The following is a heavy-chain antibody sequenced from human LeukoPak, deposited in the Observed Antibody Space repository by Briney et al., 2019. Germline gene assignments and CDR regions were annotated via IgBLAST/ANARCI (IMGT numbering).Heavy chain of an antibody. CDR3: ARSVVASKPPAL. CDR2: IYTRGST. D-gene: IGHD2-15*01. J-gene: IGHJ4*02. Sequence: SETLSLTCSISGGTIGSYYWSWIRQPAGKGLEWIGRIYTRGSTNYNPSLKRRVTMSVDTSKTQFSLRLNSVTAADTAIYYCARSVVASKPPALWGQGTLVTVSS. CDR1: GGTIGSYY. V-gene: IGHV4-4*07.